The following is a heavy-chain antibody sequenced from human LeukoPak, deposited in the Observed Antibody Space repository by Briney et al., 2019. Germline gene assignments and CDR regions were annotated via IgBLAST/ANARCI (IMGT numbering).Heavy chain of an antibody. D-gene: IGHD6-6*01. J-gene: IGHJ4*02. Sequence: QPGGSLRLSCAASGFTFSSYEMNWVRQAPGKGLEWVSYISSSGSAKCYADSVKGRFTISRDNAKNSLYLQMNSLRDEDTAVYYCARDWGLAARPDYWGQGTLVTVSS. CDR3: ARDWGLAARPDY. CDR1: GFTFSSYE. V-gene: IGHV3-48*03. CDR2: ISSSGSAK.